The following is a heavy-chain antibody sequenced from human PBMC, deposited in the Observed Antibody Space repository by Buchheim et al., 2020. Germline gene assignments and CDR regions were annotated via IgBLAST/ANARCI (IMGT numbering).Heavy chain of an antibody. CDR2: MDGSGRS. CDR3: AKKRSDNWFDP. J-gene: IGHJ5*02. Sequence: QVQLQESGPGLVKPSETLSLTCSVSGGSIFTYYWSWIRQAPGKGLEWIGYMDGSGRSNYNPSLNSRLTISLDTSKNQFSLNLSSVTAADTAIYYCAKKRSDNWFDPWGQGTL. CDR1: GGSIFTYY. V-gene: IGHV4-59*01.